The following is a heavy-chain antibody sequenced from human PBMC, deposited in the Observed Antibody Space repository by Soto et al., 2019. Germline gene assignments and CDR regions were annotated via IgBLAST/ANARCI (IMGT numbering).Heavy chain of an antibody. J-gene: IGHJ4*02. CDR1: GFSFSGHW. CDR2: IKSDGTST. D-gene: IGHD1-7*01. CDR3: ARDRSSITGTAGDY. Sequence: EVQLVESGGGSVQPGGSLRLSCAASGFSFSGHWMHWVRQSPGKGLVWVSRIKSDGTSTSYADSVKGRFTISRDNAKSTLYLQMNSLRAEDTALYYCARDRSSITGTAGDYWGQGTLVTVSS. V-gene: IGHV3-74*01.